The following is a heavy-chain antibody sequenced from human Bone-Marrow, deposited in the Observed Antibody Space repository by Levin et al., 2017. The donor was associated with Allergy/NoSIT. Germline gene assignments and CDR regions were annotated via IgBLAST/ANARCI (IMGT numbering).Heavy chain of an antibody. CDR3: ARTLPVRGVIIGLDY. J-gene: IGHJ4*02. Sequence: GGSLRLSCAASGFTFSSYAMHWVRQAPGKGLEWVAVISYDGSNKYYADSVKGRFTISRDNSKNTLYLQMNSLRAEDTAVYYCARTLPVRGVIIGLDYWGQGTLVTVSS. D-gene: IGHD3-10*01. CDR2: ISYDGSNK. CDR1: GFTFSSYA. V-gene: IGHV3-30*04.